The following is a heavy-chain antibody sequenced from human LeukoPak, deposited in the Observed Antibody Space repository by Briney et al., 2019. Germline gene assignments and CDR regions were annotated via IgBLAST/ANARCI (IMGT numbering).Heavy chain of an antibody. V-gene: IGHV3-7*01. CDR3: ATHSDWRFDF. Sequence: GGSLRLSCTDSGFTFSMYWMSWVRQAPGKGLEWLASIKPDGSAAIYVDSMKGRFTISRDNAKNSLYLQMNSLTVEDTAVYYCATHSDWRFDFWGQGTLVAVSS. CDR1: GFTFSMYW. CDR2: IKPDGSAA. J-gene: IGHJ4*02. D-gene: IGHD6-19*01.